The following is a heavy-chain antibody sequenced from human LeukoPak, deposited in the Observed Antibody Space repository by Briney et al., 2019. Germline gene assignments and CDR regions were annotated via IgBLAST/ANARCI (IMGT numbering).Heavy chain of an antibody. CDR3: ARTRYYYDSSGYYYYDMDV. J-gene: IGHJ6*02. D-gene: IGHD3-22*01. Sequence: KPSETLSLTCTVSGGSISSYYWSWIRQPPGKGLEWIGYIYYSGSTNYNPSLKSRVTISVDTSKNQFSLKLSSVTAADTAVYYRARTRYYYDSSGYYYYDMDVWGQGTTVTVSS. CDR1: GGSISSYY. V-gene: IGHV4-59*01. CDR2: IYYSGST.